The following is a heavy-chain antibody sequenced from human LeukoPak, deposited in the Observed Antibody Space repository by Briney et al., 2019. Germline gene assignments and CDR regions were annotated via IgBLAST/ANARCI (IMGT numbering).Heavy chain of an antibody. D-gene: IGHD3-22*01. V-gene: IGHV3-21*01. CDR3: ASYYYDSSGYYYPAAFDI. CDR2: ISSSSSYI. CDR1: GFTFSSYS. J-gene: IGHJ3*02. Sequence: PGGSLRLSCAASGFTFSSYSMNWVRQAPGKGLEWASSISSSSSYIYYADSVKGRFTISRDNAKNSLYLQMNSLRAEDTAVYYCASYYYDSSGYYYPAAFDIWGQGTMVTVSS.